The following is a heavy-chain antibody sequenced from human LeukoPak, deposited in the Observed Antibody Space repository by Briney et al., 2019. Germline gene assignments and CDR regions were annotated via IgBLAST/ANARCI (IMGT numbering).Heavy chain of an antibody. CDR3: ARSSIVGAGVYDYYYYYMDV. J-gene: IGHJ6*03. CDR2: TYYRSKWYN. V-gene: IGHV6-1*01. Sequence: SQTLSLTCAISGDSVSSNNAAWNWIRQSPSRGLEWLGRTYYRSKWYNDYAVSVKSRITINPDTSKNQFSLRLNSVTPEDTAVYYCARSSIVGAGVYDYYYYYMDVWGKGTTVTVSS. CDR1: GDSVSSNNAA. D-gene: IGHD1-26*01.